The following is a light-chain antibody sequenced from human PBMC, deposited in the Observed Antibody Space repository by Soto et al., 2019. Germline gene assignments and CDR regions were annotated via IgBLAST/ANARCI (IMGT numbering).Light chain of an antibody. CDR3: QQSYYTPLT. J-gene: IGKJ4*01. V-gene: IGKV1-39*01. CDR2: AAS. Sequence: DIQMTQSPSSLSTSVGGRVTITCRASQSISTYLNWYQQRPGKAPKLLIYAASSLQSGVPSRFGGSGSGTDFTLTISSLQPEDFATYSCQQSYYTPLTFGGGTKVEIK. CDR1: QSISTY.